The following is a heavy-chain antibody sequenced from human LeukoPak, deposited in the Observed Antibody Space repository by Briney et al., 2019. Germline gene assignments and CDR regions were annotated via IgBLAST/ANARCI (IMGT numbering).Heavy chain of an antibody. V-gene: IGHV3-30*02. CDR2: IRYDGSNK. CDR3: AKEGSQFESPDV. J-gene: IGHJ6*04. CDR1: GFTFSSYG. D-gene: IGHD5-24*01. Sequence: GGSLRLSCAASGFTFSSYGMHWVRQAPGKGLEWVAFIRYDGSNKYYADSVKGRFTISRDNSKNTLYLQMNSLRAEDTAVYYCAKEGSQFESPDVWGKGTTVTVSS.